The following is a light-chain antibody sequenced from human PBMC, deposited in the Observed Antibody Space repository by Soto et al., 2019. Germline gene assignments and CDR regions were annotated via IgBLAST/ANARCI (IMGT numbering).Light chain of an antibody. J-gene: IGKJ5*01. CDR2: GAS. CDR1: QSVSSN. CDR3: HQYNNWPPIT. V-gene: IGKV3D-15*01. Sequence: EMVMTQSPATLSVSPGERATLSCRASQSVSSNLAWYQQKPGQAPRLLIYGASTRATGIPARFSGSGSWTQFTLTIGSLQSEDFAVYYCHQYNNWPPITFGQGTRLEIK.